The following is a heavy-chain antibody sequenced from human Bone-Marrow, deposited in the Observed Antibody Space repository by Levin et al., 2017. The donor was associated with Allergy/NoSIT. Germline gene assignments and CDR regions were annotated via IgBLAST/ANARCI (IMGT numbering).Heavy chain of an antibody. J-gene: IGHJ4*02. CDR2: ISYDGSNI. CDR1: GFTFSSYA. Sequence: GESLKISCAASGFTFSSYAMHWVRQAPGKGLEWVAFISYDGSNIYYADSVKGRFTISRDKSKNTLFLQMNSLRPDDTAVYYCARERTVVVTATGPFFFDYWGQGTLVTVSS. CDR3: ARERTVVVTATGPFFFDY. D-gene: IGHD2-21*02. V-gene: IGHV3-30-3*01.